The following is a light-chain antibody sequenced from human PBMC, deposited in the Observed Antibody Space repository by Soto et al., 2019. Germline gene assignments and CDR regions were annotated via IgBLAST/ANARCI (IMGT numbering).Light chain of an antibody. V-gene: IGKV1-39*01. Sequence: DIQMTQSPSSLSASVGDRVTITCRASQTISNYLNWYQKKPGKAPKLLIYAASSLQRGVPSRLSGSRSGTDFTLTIGSLQPEDFATYYCQRSYSPPPITFGQGTRLEIK. CDR1: QTISNY. CDR3: QRSYSPPPIT. J-gene: IGKJ5*01. CDR2: AAS.